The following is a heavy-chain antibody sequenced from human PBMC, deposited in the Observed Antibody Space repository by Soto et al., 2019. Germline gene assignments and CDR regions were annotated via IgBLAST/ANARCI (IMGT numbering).Heavy chain of an antibody. J-gene: IGHJ4*02. Sequence: EVQLVESGGGLVKPGGSVRLSCAASGFTFSNAWMSWVRQAPGKGLEWVGRIKSKTDGGTTDYAAPVKGRLTISRDDSKTTLYLQMNSVKPEDIAVYYCSTYIGHLGTSESYWGQGTLVTVSS. CDR2: IKSKTDGGTT. V-gene: IGHV3-15*01. CDR1: GFTFSNAW. D-gene: IGHD2-15*01. CDR3: STYIGHLGTSESY.